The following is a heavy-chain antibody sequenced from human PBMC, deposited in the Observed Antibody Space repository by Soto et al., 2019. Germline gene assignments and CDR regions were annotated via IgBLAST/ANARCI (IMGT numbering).Heavy chain of an antibody. J-gene: IGHJ3*02. CDR2: IIPILGIA. D-gene: IGHD2-15*01. CDR3: ARRGYCSGGSCSSDAFDI. CDR1: GGTFSSYT. V-gene: IGHV1-69*02. Sequence: QVQLVQSGAEVKKPGSSVKVSCKASGGTFSSYTISWVRQAPGQGLEWMGRIIPILGIANYAQKFQGRVTITAEKSTSTAYMELSSLRSEDTAVYYCARRGYCSGGSCSSDAFDIWGQGTMVTVSS.